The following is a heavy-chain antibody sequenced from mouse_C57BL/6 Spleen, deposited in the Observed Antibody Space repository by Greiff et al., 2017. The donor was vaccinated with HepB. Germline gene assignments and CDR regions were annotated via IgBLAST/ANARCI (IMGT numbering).Heavy chain of an antibody. CDR2: IHPNSGST. D-gene: IGHD1-1*01. V-gene: IGHV1-64*01. J-gene: IGHJ1*03. CDR3: ARGSSYVDWYFDV. Sequence: QVQLQQPGAELVKPGASVKLSCKASGYTFTSYWMHWVKQRPGQGLEWIGMIHPNSGSTNYNEKFKSKATLTVDKSSSTAYMQLSSLTSEDSAVYYCARGSSYVDWYFDVWGTGTTLTVSS. CDR1: GYTFTSYW.